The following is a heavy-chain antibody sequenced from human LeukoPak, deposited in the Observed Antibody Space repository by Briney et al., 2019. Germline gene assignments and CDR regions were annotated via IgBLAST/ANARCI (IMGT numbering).Heavy chain of an antibody. Sequence: GESLKISCKGSGYSFTSYWIGWVRQMPGKGLEWMGIIYPGDSDTRYSPSFQGQVTISADKSISTAYLQWSSLKASDTAMYYCAREYYYASRSQEYYYYYYMDVWGKGTTVTISS. CDR3: AREYYYASRSQEYYYYYYMDV. CDR2: IYPGDSDT. V-gene: IGHV5-51*01. CDR1: GYSFTSYW. D-gene: IGHD3-10*01. J-gene: IGHJ6*03.